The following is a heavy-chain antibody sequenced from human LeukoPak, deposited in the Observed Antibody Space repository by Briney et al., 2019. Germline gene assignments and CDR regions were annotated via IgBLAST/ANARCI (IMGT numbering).Heavy chain of an antibody. CDR2: ISVGGAKT. CDR3: AKDWSAAH. CDR1: GFTFSNYA. D-gene: IGHD2-15*01. J-gene: IGHJ4*02. Sequence: GGSLRVSCAASGFTFSNYAMTWVRQATGKGLEWVSAISVGGAKTHYADSVRGRFTISRDDSKKTLYLQMRSLRAEDTAVYYCAKDWSAAHWGQGTLVTVSS. V-gene: IGHV3-23*01.